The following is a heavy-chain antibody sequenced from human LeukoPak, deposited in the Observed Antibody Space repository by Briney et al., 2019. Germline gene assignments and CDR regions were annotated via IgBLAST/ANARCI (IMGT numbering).Heavy chain of an antibody. Sequence: PSETLSLTCTVSGGSISSYYWSWIRQPPGKGLEWIGYIYYSGSTNYNPSLKSRVTISVDTSKNQFSLKLSSVTAADTAVYYCARQYSSSSFFSYYYYGMDVWGQGTTVTVSS. CDR2: IYYSGST. D-gene: IGHD6-6*01. V-gene: IGHV4-59*01. CDR3: ARQYSSSSFFSYYYYGMDV. CDR1: GGSISSYY. J-gene: IGHJ6*02.